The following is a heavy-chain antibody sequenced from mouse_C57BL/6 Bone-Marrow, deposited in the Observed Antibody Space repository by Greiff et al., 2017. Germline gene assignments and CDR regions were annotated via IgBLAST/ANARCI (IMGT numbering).Heavy chain of an antibody. CDR3: AIPIYDGYDWYFDV. D-gene: IGHD2-3*01. CDR2: IDPSDSET. J-gene: IGHJ1*03. CDR1: GYTFTSYW. Sequence: QVQLQQPGAELVRPGSSVKLSCKASGYTFTSYWMHWVKQRPIQGLEWIGNIDPSDSETQNNQKFKDKAKLTVDKSASTAYMQHSSLTSVDSAVYYCAIPIYDGYDWYFDVWGKGTTVTVSS. V-gene: IGHV1-52*01.